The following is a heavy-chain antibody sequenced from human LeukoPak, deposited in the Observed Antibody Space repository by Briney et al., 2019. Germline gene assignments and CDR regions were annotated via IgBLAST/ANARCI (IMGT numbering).Heavy chain of an antibody. D-gene: IGHD6-6*01. CDR2: INHSGST. Sequence: SETLSLTCGVIGGSFSGYSWSWIRQPPGKGLEWIGEINHSGSTNYNPSLKSRVTISVDTSKNQVSLRLSSVTAADTAGYFCAAAPLEYYYYGMDVWGQGTTVTVSS. CDR3: AAAPLEYYYYGMDV. CDR1: GGSFSGYS. J-gene: IGHJ6*02. V-gene: IGHV4-34*01.